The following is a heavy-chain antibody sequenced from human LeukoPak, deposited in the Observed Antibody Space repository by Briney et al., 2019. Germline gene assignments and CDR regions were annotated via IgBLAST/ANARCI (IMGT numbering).Heavy chain of an antibody. Sequence: GESLKISCKGSGYSFTSYWIGWVRQMPGKGLEWMGIIYPGDSDTRYSPSFQGQVTISADKSISTAYLQWGSLKASDTAMYYCARQYSSSWNWFDPWGQGTLVTVSS. J-gene: IGHJ5*02. V-gene: IGHV5-51*01. CDR2: IYPGDSDT. D-gene: IGHD6-13*01. CDR3: ARQYSSSWNWFDP. CDR1: GYSFTSYW.